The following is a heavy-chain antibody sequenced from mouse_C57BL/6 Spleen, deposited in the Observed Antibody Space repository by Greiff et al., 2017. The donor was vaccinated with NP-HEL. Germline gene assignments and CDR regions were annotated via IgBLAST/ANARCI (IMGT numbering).Heavy chain of an antibody. J-gene: IGHJ4*01. CDR2: IHPNSGST. Sequence: QVQLQQPGAELVKPGASVKLSCKASGYTFTSYWMHWVKQRPGQGLEWIGMIHPNSGSTNYNEKFKSKATLTVDKSSSTAYMQLSNLTSEDSAVYYCARTERGYYAMDYWGQGTSVTVSS. V-gene: IGHV1-64*01. CDR3: ARTERGYYAMDY. CDR1: GYTFTSYW.